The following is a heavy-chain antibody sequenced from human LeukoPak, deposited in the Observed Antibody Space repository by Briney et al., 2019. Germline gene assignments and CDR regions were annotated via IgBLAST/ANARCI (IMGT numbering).Heavy chain of an antibody. CDR1: GFTFSSYW. D-gene: IGHD3-10*01. CDR2: ISSSSSYI. J-gene: IGHJ4*02. Sequence: GGSLRLSCAASGFTFSSYWMSWVRQAPGKGLEWVSSISSSSSYIYYADSVKGRFTISRDNAKNSLYLQMNSLRAEDTAVYYCARDRITMVRGVIIRGLFDYWGQGTLVTVSS. V-gene: IGHV3-21*04. CDR3: ARDRITMVRGVIIRGLFDY.